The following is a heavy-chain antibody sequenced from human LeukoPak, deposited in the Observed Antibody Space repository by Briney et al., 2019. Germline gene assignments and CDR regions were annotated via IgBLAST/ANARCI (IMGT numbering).Heavy chain of an antibody. CDR3: ARVESSGDYASMDV. V-gene: IGHV3-21*01. CDR2: ISSSSNYK. D-gene: IGHD4-17*01. CDR1: GFTFSTYN. Sequence: GGSLRLSCAASGFTFSTYNMNWVRQAPGKGLKWVSSISSSSNYKDYADSVKGRFTISRDNAKNSLYLQMNSLRAEDTAVYYCARVESSGDYASMDVWGQGTTVTVSS. J-gene: IGHJ6*02.